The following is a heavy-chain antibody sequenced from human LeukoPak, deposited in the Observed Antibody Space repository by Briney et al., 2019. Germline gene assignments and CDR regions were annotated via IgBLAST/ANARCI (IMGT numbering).Heavy chain of an antibody. CDR1: GFTFSSYA. J-gene: IGHJ4*02. V-gene: IGHV3-64*01. D-gene: IGHD5-24*01. CDR2: INSKGEIT. CDR3: ARARRDGYNSYYFDY. Sequence: GSLRLSCAGSGFTFSSYAVHWVRQAPGKGLEYVPSINSKGEITYYANSVKDRFTISRDNSKNTVYLQMGSLRAEDMAVYYCARARRDGYNSYYFDYWGQGTLVTVSS.